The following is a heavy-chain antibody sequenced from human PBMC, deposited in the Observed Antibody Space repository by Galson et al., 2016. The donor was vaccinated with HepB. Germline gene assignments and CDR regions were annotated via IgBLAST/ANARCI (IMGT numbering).Heavy chain of an antibody. D-gene: IGHD4-17*01. CDR1: GFSLSSTGVG. V-gene: IGHV2-5*01. CDR3: AHRKNTVTPGLN. J-gene: IGHJ4*02. CDR2: IYWNDEK. Sequence: LVKPTQTLTLTCSFSGFSLSSTGVGVEWIRQPPGKALEWLALIYWNDEKRYSPSLKSRLTITKDTTKNQVVLTMTNMDPVDTATYYCAHRKNTVTPGLNWGQGTLVTVSS.